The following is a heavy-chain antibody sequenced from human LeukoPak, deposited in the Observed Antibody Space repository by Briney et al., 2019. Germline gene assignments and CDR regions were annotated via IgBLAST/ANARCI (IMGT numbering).Heavy chain of an antibody. CDR2: IIPIFGTA. J-gene: IGHJ4*02. CDR3: ARLGKYSSSWYYFDY. Sequence: SVKVSCKASGGTFSSYAISWVRQAPGQGLEWMGGIIPIFGTANYAQKFQGRVTITADESTSTAYMELSSLRSEDTAVYYCARLGKYSSSWYYFDYWGQGTLVSVSS. CDR1: GGTFSSYA. V-gene: IGHV1-69*13. D-gene: IGHD6-13*01.